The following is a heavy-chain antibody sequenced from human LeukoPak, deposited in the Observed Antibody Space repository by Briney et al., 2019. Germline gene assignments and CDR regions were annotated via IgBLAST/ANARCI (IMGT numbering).Heavy chain of an antibody. CDR2: IGSSGSYM. Sequence: PGGSLSLSCAASGFRFSAYAMNWVRQAPGKGLEWVSSIGSSGSYMYYGDSVKGRFTVSRDNAKNSLYLEMNSLRAEDTAVYYCARDDYGSGTPTIDYWGQGTLVSVAS. CDR1: GFRFSAYA. CDR3: ARDDYGSGTPTIDY. J-gene: IGHJ4*02. D-gene: IGHD3-16*01. V-gene: IGHV3-21*01.